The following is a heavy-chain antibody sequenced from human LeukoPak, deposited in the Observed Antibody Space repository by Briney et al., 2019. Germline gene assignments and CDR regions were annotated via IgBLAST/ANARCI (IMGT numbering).Heavy chain of an antibody. V-gene: IGHV4-34*01. Sequence: PSETLSLTCAVYGGSFSGYYWSWIRQPPGKGLEWIGEINHSGSTNYNPSLKSRVTISVDTSKNQFSLKLSSVTAADTAVYYCARMRTGTAGYFDYWGQGTLVTVSS. CDR2: INHSGST. CDR1: GGSFSGYY. D-gene: IGHD1-1*01. J-gene: IGHJ4*02. CDR3: ARMRTGTAGYFDY.